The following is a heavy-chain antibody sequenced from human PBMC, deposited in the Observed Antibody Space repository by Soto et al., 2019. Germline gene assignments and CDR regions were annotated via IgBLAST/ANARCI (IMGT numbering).Heavy chain of an antibody. CDR2: IYYSGST. V-gene: IGHV4-59*01. J-gene: IGHJ6*02. D-gene: IGHD1-7*01. CDR3: ARDAVTGTTTGAEPYYYGMDV. CDR1: GGSISSYY. Sequence: SETLSLTCTVSGGSISSYYWSWIRQPPGKGLEWIGYIYYSGSTNYNPSLKSRVTISVDTSKNQFSLKLSSVTAADTAVYYCARDAVTGTTTGAEPYYYGMDVWGQGTTVTVSS.